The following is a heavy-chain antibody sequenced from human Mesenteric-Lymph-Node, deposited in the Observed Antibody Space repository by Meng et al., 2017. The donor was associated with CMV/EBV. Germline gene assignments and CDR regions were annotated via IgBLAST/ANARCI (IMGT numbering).Heavy chain of an antibody. CDR1: GGSISSYY. V-gene: IGHV4-59*01. J-gene: IGHJ3*02. D-gene: IGHD6-19*01. CDR3: ARGYSSGWYGDAFDI. Sequence: LRLSCTVSGGSISSYYWSWIRQPPGKGLEWIGYIYYSGSTNYNPSLKSRVTISVDTSKNQFSLKLSSVTAADTAVYYCARGYSSGWYGDAFDIWGQGTMVTVSS. CDR2: IYYSGST.